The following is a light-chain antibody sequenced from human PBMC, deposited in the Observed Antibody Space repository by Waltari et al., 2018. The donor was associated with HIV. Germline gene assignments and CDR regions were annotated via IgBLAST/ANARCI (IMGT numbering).Light chain of an antibody. V-gene: IGLV3-21*02. CDR1: NIGRKI. Sequence: SYVLTQPPSVSVAPGQTARITCGGNNIGRKIVHWYQQRPGQAPVLVVSDDSDRPSEIPERFSGSNSGNTATLAISRVEAGDEADYYCQAWDESRDHVVFGRGTKLTVL. CDR3: QAWDESRDHVV. J-gene: IGLJ2*01. CDR2: DDS.